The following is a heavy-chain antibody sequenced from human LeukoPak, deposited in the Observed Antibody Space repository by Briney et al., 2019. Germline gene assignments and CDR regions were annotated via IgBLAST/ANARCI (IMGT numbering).Heavy chain of an antibody. J-gene: IGHJ1*01. CDR3: ANRIAVTGPPHH. V-gene: IGHV3-33*06. D-gene: IGHD6-19*01. Sequence: PGRSLRLSCAASGFTFSSYGMHWVRQAPGKGLEWVAVIWYDGTNKYYADSVKGRFTISRDNSKNTLYLQMNSLRPEDTAVYYCANRIAVTGPPHHWGQGTLVTVSS. CDR2: IWYDGTNK. CDR1: GFTFSSYG.